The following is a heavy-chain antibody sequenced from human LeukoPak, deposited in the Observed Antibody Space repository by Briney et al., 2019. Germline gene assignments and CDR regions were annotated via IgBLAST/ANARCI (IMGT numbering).Heavy chain of an antibody. CDR1: LLTFSSAW. CDR3: ARDGSYKLDY. D-gene: IGHD1-26*01. Sequence: GGSLRLSCAASLLTFSSAWMHWVCHTPGERLVWISRIRSDGTATYAASVRGRFTISRDHAKKTLYLQMNNLRADDTGIYYCARDGSYKLDYWGQGALVTVSS. J-gene: IGHJ4*02. CDR2: IRSDGTA. V-gene: IGHV3-74*01.